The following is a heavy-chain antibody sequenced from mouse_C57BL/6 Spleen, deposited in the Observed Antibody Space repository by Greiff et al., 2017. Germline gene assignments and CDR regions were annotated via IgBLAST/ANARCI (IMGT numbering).Heavy chain of an antibody. CDR3: AFYYGSSLYWYVDV. V-gene: IGHV1-9*01. D-gene: IGHD1-1*01. CDR1: GYPFTGYW. Sequence: LMKPGASVKLSCKATGYPFTGYWIEWVKQRPGHGLEWIGEILPGSGSTNYNEKFKGKATFTANTSSNTAYMQLSSLTTEDSAIYYCAFYYGSSLYWYVDVWGTGTTGTVSS. J-gene: IGHJ1*03. CDR2: ILPGSGST.